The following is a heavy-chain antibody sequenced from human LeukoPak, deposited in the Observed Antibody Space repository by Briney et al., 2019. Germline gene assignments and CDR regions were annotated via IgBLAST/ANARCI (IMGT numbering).Heavy chain of an antibody. CDR3: AKTYSRSWYYDY. D-gene: IGHD6-13*01. J-gene: IGHJ4*02. CDR2: ISGSGGTT. V-gene: IGHV3-23*01. Sequence: PGRSLRLSCGASGFTFSNYAMSWVRQAPGKGLEWVSGISGSGGTTYYADSVKGRFTISRDNSKNTLYLQMNSLRAEDTAVYYCAKTYSRSWYYDYWGQGTLVTVSS. CDR1: GFTFSNYA.